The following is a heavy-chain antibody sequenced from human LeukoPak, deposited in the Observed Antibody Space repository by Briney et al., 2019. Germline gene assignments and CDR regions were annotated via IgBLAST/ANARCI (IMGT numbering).Heavy chain of an antibody. CDR3: ARGVNYDILTFQH. V-gene: IGHV3-23*01. D-gene: IGHD3-9*01. J-gene: IGHJ1*01. CDR2: ISGSGGST. CDR1: GFTFSSYA. Sequence: GGSLRLSCAASGFTFSSYAMSWVRQAPGKGLEWVSAISGSGGSTYYADSVKGRFTISRDNSKNTLYLQMNSLRAGDTAVYYCARGVNYDILTFQHWGQGTLVTVSS.